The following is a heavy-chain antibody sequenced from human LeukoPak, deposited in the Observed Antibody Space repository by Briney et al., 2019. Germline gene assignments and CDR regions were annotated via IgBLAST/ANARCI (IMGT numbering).Heavy chain of an antibody. CDR1: GFTFSSYA. Sequence: GWSLRLSCAASGFTFSSYAMSWVRQAPGKGLEWVSAISGSGGSTYYADSVKGRFTISRDNSKNTLYLQMNSLRAEDTAVYYCAKAIYGDYAGPYYFDYWGQGTLVTVSS. J-gene: IGHJ4*02. CDR3: AKAIYGDYAGPYYFDY. CDR2: ISGSGGST. D-gene: IGHD4-17*01. V-gene: IGHV3-23*01.